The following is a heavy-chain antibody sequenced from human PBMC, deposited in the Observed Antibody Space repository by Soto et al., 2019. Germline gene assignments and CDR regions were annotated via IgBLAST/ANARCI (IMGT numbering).Heavy chain of an antibody. CDR3: ARDSRDTAMYMTTFDI. V-gene: IGHV3-33*08. Sequence: GGSLRLSCAASGFTFSSYAMHWVRQAPGKGLEWVAVIWFDGSKKYYGDSVKGRFTISRDNFKNTLYLQMNSLRVEDTGIYYCARDSRDTAMYMTTFDIWGQGTMVTVSS. J-gene: IGHJ3*02. CDR2: IWFDGSKK. D-gene: IGHD5-18*01. CDR1: GFTFSSYA.